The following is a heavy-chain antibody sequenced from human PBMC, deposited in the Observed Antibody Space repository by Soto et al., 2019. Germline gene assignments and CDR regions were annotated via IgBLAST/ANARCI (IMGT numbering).Heavy chain of an antibody. CDR1: GFDFNKYA. CDR3: AKDSPSYTTSPFYFDS. J-gene: IGHJ4*02. Sequence: GGSLRLSCAAFGFDFNKYAMTWVRQAPGKGLQWVSSITSNGDSTYYADSVKGRFTTSRDNSKNTLYLQMYSLRADDTAVFYCAKDSPSYTTSPFYFDSWGQGTLVTVSS. D-gene: IGHD2-2*02. V-gene: IGHV3-23*01. CDR2: ITSNGDST.